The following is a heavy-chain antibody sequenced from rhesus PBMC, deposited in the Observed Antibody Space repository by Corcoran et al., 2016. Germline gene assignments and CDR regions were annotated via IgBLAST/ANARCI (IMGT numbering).Heavy chain of an antibody. CDR2: IGGSRGST. CDR1: GGPISGYY. D-gene: IGHD2-39*01. Sequence: QGQLQESGPGLVKPSETLSLTCAVSGGPISGYYWTWLRTPPGKGLEWIGDIGGSRGSTDYNPSLKSRVTISTDTSKNHFSLKVRSVTAADTAVYYCARNPLRGRFDVWGPGVLVTVSS. J-gene: IGHJ5-1*01. V-gene: IGHV4-165*02. CDR3: ARNPLRGRFDV.